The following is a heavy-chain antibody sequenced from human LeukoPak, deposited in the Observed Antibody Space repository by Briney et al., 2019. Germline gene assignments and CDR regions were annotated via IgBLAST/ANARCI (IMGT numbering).Heavy chain of an antibody. D-gene: IGHD6-13*01. V-gene: IGHV1-24*01. J-gene: IGHJ4*02. Sequence: ASVKVSCKVSGYPLTELSMHWVRQAPGKGLEWMGGFDPEDGETIYAQKFQSRVSMTEDTSTDTAYMELSSLRSEDTAVYYCAATPTIAAAGIIGIDYWGQGTLVTVSS. CDR2: FDPEDGET. CDR1: GYPLTELS. CDR3: AATPTIAAAGIIGIDY.